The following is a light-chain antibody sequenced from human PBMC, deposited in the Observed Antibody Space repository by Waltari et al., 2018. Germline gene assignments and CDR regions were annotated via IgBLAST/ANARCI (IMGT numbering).Light chain of an antibody. Sequence: SSELTQDPAVSVALGQTVRITCQGDSLRSYYASWYQQKPGQAPVLVIYGKNNRPSGFPDRFSGSSSGNTASLTITGAQAEDEADYYCNSRDSSGNFVVFGGGTKLTVL. CDR2: GKN. CDR1: SLRSYY. J-gene: IGLJ2*01. CDR3: NSRDSSGNFVV. V-gene: IGLV3-19*01.